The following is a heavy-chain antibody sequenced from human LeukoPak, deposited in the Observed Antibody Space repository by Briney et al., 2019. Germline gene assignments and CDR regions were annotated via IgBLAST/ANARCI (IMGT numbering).Heavy chain of an antibody. V-gene: IGHV1-46*01. CDR3: ARDYPGYCSGGSCYSWDY. D-gene: IGHD2-15*01. CDR2: INPSGGST. Sequence: ASVKVSCKASGYTFTSYYMHWVRQAPGQGREWMGIINPSGGSTSYAQKFQGRVTMTRDTSTSTVYMELSSLRSEDTAVYYCARDYPGYCSGGSCYSWDYWGQGTLVTVSS. J-gene: IGHJ4*02. CDR1: GYTFTSYY.